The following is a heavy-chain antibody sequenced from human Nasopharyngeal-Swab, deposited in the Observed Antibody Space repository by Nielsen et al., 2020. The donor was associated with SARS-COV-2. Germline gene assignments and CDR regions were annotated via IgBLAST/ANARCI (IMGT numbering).Heavy chain of an antibody. V-gene: IGHV3-53*03. CDR2: IYSGGST. D-gene: IGHD3-3*01. Sequence: WIRQPPGRGLEWVSVIYSGGSTYYADSVKGRFTISRDNSKNTLYLQMNSLRAEDTAVYYCARAYYDFRSGPGYYYYYMDVWGKGTTVTVSS. J-gene: IGHJ6*03. CDR3: ARAYYDFRSGPGYYYYYMDV.